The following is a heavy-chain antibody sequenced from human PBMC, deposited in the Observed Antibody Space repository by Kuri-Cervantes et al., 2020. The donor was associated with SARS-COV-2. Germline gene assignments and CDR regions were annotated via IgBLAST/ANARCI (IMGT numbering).Heavy chain of an antibody. CDR3: ARVVVWSGYYFDY. D-gene: IGHD3-3*01. CDR1: GGSFSGYY. Sequence: SQTLSLTCAVYGGSFSGYYSSWIRPPPGKGLEWVGEINHSGSTNYNPSLKSRVTISVDTSKNQLSLKLSSVTAADTAVYYCARVVVWSGYYFDYWGQGTLVTVSS. J-gene: IGHJ4*02. CDR2: INHSGST. V-gene: IGHV4-34*01.